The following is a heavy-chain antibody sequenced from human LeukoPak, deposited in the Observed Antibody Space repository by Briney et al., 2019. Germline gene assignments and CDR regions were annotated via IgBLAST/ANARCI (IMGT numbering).Heavy chain of an antibody. V-gene: IGHV1-2*02. J-gene: IGHJ4*02. CDR1: GYTFTAYY. CDR3: ARDREQQLVLPF. D-gene: IGHD6-13*01. Sequence: ASVKVSCKASGYTFTAYYIHWVRQAPGQEPEWMGWINPNSGGTKYAQKFQGRVTMTRDTSISTAYMDLSRLRSDDTAVYYCARDREQQLVLPFWGQGTLVTVSS. CDR2: INPNSGGT.